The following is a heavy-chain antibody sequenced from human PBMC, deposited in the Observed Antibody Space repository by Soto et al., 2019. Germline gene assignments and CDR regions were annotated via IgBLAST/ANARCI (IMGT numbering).Heavy chain of an antibody. CDR1: GFTFSSYA. Sequence: GGSLRLSCAASGFTFSSYAMHWVRQAPGKGLEYVSAISSNGGSTYYANSVKGRFTISRDNSKNTLYLQMGSLRAEDMAVYYCASSGEWLRFAIDYWGQGTLVTVSS. V-gene: IGHV3-64*01. J-gene: IGHJ4*02. CDR3: ASSGEWLRFAIDY. CDR2: ISSNGGST. D-gene: IGHD5-12*01.